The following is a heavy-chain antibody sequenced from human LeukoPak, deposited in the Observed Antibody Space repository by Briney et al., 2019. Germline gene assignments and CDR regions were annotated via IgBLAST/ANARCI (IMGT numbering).Heavy chain of an antibody. J-gene: IGHJ4*02. D-gene: IGHD3-10*01. CDR1: GGSISSSSYY. Sequence: PSETLSLTCTVSGGSISSSSYYWGWIRQPPGKGLEWIGSIYYSGSTYYNPSLKSRVTISVDTSKNQFSLKLSSVTAADTAVYYCARVSSVAPSPFRGVIIDGLSGWGYYFDYWGQGTLVTVSS. V-gene: IGHV4-39*07. CDR3: ARVSSVAPSPFRGVIIDGLSGWGYYFDY. CDR2: IYYSGST.